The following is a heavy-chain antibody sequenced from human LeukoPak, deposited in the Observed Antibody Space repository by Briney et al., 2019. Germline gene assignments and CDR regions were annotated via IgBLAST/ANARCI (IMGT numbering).Heavy chain of an antibody. CDR3: ARVSLPNIVVVPAAIWFDP. J-gene: IGHJ5*02. CDR2: INPNSGGT. Sequence: GASVKVSCKASGYTFTGYYMHWVRQAPGQGLEWMGWINPNSGGTNYAQKFQGRVTMTRDTSISTAYMELSRLRSDDTAVYYCARVSLPNIVVVPAAIWFDPWGQGTLVTVSS. D-gene: IGHD2-2*01. CDR1: GYTFTGYY. V-gene: IGHV1-2*02.